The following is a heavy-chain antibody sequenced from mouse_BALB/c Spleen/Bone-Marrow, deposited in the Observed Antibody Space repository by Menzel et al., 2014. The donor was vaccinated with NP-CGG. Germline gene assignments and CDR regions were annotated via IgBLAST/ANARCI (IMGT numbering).Heavy chain of an antibody. V-gene: IGHV1-80*01. CDR2: IYPGDDAT. J-gene: IGHJ2*01. Sequence: LVESGAELVRPGSSVKISCKASGYAFSIYWMNWVKQRPGQGLEWIGQIYPGDDATDYNGKFKGRATLTADRSSSTAYMQLNSLTSEDSAVYFCARGGISIDYWGQGTTLTVSS. CDR3: ARGGISIDY. CDR1: GYAFSIYW.